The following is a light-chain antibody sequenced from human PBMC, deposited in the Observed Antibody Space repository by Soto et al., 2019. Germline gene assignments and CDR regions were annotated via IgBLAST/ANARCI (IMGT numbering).Light chain of an antibody. CDR1: SSDVGGHNH. V-gene: IGLV2-11*01. Sequence: QSALTQPRSVSGSPGQSVTVSCTGTSSDVGGHNHVSWYQQHTGKAPKLMISDVNRRPSGVPDRFSGSKSGNTASLTISGLQAEDEADYYCCSFAGRIFVFGTGTKVTVL. CDR3: CSFAGRIFV. J-gene: IGLJ1*01. CDR2: DVN.